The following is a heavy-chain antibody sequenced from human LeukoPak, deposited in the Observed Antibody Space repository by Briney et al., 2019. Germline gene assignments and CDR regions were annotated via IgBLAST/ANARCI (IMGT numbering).Heavy chain of an antibody. CDR2: IYSGGST. D-gene: IGHD4-17*01. J-gene: IGHJ4*02. V-gene: IGHV3-53*01. CDR1: GFTVSSNY. CDR3: AKDIFTATVTPYYFDY. Sequence: GGSLRLSCAASGFTVSSNYMSWVRQAPGKGLEWVSVIYSGGSTYYADSVKGRFTISRDNSKNTLYLQMNSLRAEDTAVYYCAKDIFTATVTPYYFDYWGQGTLVTVSS.